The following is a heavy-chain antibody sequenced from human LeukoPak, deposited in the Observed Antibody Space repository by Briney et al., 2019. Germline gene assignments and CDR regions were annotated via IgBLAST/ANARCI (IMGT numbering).Heavy chain of an antibody. CDR2: IYYNGST. D-gene: IGHD2-21*02. CDR1: GGSISSSSYY. V-gene: IGHV4-39*07. J-gene: IGHJ1*01. Sequence: SETLSLTCTVSGGSISSSSYYWGWIRQPPGKGLEWIGNIYYNGSTNYNPSLKSRATISADTSKNQFSLKLRSVTAADTAVYYCASEVVTSIEYFQHWGQGTLVTVSS. CDR3: ASEVVTSIEYFQH.